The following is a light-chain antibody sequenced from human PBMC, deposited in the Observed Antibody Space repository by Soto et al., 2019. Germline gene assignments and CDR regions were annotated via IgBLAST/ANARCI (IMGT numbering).Light chain of an antibody. V-gene: IGKV1-27*01. J-gene: IGKJ1*01. CDR1: QGISNY. CDR2: AAS. CDR3: QKYNSAPTWT. Sequence: DIQMTQSPSSPSASLGDRVTITFRASQGISNYLAWYQQKPGKVPKLLIYAASTLPSGVPSRFSRSGSGTDFTLTTSSLQPEDVATYYCQKYNSAPTWTFDQGTKVDI.